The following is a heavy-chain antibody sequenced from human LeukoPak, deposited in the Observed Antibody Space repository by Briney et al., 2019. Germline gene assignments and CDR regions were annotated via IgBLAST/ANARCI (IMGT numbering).Heavy chain of an antibody. D-gene: IGHD3-3*01. CDR2: IYTGGNT. CDR3: ARGDDSGYYDYFDY. Sequence: GGSLRLSCVVSDFSVSNYYMNWVRQAPGKGLEWVSTIYTGGNTYYAASVKGRFTISRDFSKNTVFLHMNSLRAEDTAMYYCARGDDSGYYDYFDYWGQGALVTVSS. V-gene: IGHV3-53*01. CDR1: DFSVSNYY. J-gene: IGHJ4*02.